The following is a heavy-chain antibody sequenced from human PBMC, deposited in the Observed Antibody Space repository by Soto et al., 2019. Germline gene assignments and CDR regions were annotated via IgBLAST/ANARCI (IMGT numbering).Heavy chain of an antibody. Sequence: GGSLRLSCAASGFIFSNYGIHWVRQAPGKGLEWVAVIWSTGSNKYYADSVKGRFTVSRDNSKNTLYLQMNSLRAEDTAVYYCARLSACTGGTCDYYYYYGMDVWGQGTTVTVSS. J-gene: IGHJ6*02. CDR3: ARLSACTGGTCDYYYYYGMDV. CDR2: IWSTGSNK. CDR1: GFIFSNYG. V-gene: IGHV3-33*01. D-gene: IGHD2-8*02.